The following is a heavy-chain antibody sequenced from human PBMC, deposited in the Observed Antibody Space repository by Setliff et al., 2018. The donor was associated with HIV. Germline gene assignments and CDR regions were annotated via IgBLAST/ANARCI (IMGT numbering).Heavy chain of an antibody. CDR1: GGSISSSGHY. D-gene: IGHD3-16*01. CDR3: ARGLVGGSDYWYFDL. V-gene: IGHV4-31*03. J-gene: IGHJ2*01. CDR2: ITYSGSR. Sequence: TLSPTCNVSGGSISSSGHYWSWIRQHPDKGLEWMAYITYSGSRYYRPSLKSRLTISVGTSKNQFSLKLNSVTAADTAVYYCARGLVGGSDYWYFDLWGRGALVTVSS.